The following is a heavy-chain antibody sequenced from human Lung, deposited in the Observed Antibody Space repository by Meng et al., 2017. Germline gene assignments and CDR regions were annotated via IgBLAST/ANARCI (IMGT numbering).Heavy chain of an antibody. CDR1: GYTFTTYA. V-gene: IGHV7-4-1*02. CDR3: ARGDLGMSGYYYTVH. CDR2: INTDTRNP. Sequence: QVQLVQSGSELKQPGASVKISCKASGYTFTTYAMNWVRQAPGQGLERMGWINTDTRNPTYAQGFTGRFVFSLDTSVSTAYLQISSLMAEDTAIYYCARGDLGMSGYYYTVHWGQGTLVTVSS. D-gene: IGHD3-22*01. J-gene: IGHJ4*02.